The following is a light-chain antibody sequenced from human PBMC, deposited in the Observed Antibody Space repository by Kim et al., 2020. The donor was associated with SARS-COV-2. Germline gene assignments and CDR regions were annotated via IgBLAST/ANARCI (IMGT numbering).Light chain of an antibody. CDR2: GKN. CDR3: NSRDSGDKVI. Sequence: SSELTQDPDVSVALGQTVRITCQGDSLRSYYATWYQQKPGQAPILVIYGKNNRPSGIPDRFSGSSSGNTAPLTITGAQAEDEADYYCNSRDSGDKVIFGGGTQLTVL. CDR1: SLRSYY. J-gene: IGLJ2*01. V-gene: IGLV3-19*01.